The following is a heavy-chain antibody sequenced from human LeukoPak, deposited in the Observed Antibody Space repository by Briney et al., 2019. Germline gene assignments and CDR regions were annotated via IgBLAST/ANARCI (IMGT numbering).Heavy chain of an antibody. J-gene: IGHJ4*02. CDR2: ISAYNGNT. D-gene: IGHD3-10*01. CDR1: GYTFTSYG. CDR3: ARAPFMVRGVYPFDY. Sequence: APVKVSCKASGYTFTSYGISWVRQAPGQGLEWMGWISAYNGNTNYAQKLQGRVTMTTDTSTSTAYMELRSLRSDDTAVYYCARAPFMVRGVYPFDYWGQGTLVTVSS. V-gene: IGHV1-18*01.